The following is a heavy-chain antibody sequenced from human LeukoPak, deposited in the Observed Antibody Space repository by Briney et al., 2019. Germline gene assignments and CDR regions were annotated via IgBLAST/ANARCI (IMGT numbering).Heavy chain of an antibody. CDR1: GYTFTSYG. CDR3: ARDQLITIFGVVIIGRNNWFDP. D-gene: IGHD3-3*01. CDR2: ISAYNGNT. V-gene: IGHV1-18*01. J-gene: IGHJ5*02. Sequence: ASVKVSCKASGYTFTSYGISWVRQAPGQGLESMGWISAYNGNTNYAQKLQGRVTMTTDTSTSTAYMELRSLRSDDTAVYYCARDQLITIFGVVIIGRNNWFDPWGQGTLVTVSS.